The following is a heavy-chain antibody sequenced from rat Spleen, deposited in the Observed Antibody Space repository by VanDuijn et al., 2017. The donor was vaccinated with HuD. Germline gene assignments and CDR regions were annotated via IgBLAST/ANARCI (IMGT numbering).Heavy chain of an antibody. CDR3: ARHTNSGYEN. D-gene: IGHD4-3*01. CDR1: GFTFSDFN. J-gene: IGHJ2*01. CDR2: ISYDGSST. V-gene: IGHV5-7*01. Sequence: EVQLVESGGGLVQPGRSLKLSCAASGFTFSDFNMAWVRQSPKKGLEWVATISYDGSSTYYRDSVKGRFTISRDNAESTLYLQMDSLRSEDTATYYCARHTNSGYENWGQGVMVTVSS.